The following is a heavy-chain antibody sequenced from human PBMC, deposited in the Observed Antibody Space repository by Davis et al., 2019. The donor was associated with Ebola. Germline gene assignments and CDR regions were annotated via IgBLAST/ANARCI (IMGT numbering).Heavy chain of an antibody. CDR3: AGDPNWESGS. Sequence: PGGSLRLSCAASGFSLSLTDMNWFRQAPGRGPEWVSNINGPGVKTYYTDSVKGRFTISRDNFNNILYLQMDSLRIEDTAQYFCAGDPNWESGSWGQGTLVSVSS. V-gene: IGHV3-23*01. J-gene: IGHJ5*02. D-gene: IGHD1-1*01. CDR2: INGPGVKT. CDR1: GFSLSLTD.